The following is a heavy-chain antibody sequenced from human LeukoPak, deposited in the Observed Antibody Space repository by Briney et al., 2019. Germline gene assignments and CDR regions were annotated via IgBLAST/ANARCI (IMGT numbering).Heavy chain of an antibody. V-gene: IGHV1-69*05. D-gene: IGHD5-24*01. CDR2: IIPIFGTA. CDR1: AGTFFSNV. J-gene: IGHJ4*02. CDR3: ARCERATKGPPDY. Sequence: SVKVSFKASAGTFFSNVISGGRQAPGQGLEWMGRIIPIFGTANKAQTFQGRVTMTTDQSTSTAYMELSSLRSEDTAVYYCARCERATKGPPDYWGQGTLVTVCS.